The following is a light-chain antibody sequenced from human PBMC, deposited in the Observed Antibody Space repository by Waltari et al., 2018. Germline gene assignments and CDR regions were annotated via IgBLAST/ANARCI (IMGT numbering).Light chain of an antibody. J-gene: IGLJ2*01. Sequence: SYDLTQPPSVSVSPGQTASIPCSGDTLGDKYACWYQQKPGQSPVVVIYKDSQRPSGIPERFSGSNSGNTATLTISGAQALDEADYYCQAWDSNVVIFGGGTKLTVL. CDR2: KDS. CDR1: TLGDKY. V-gene: IGLV3-1*01. CDR3: QAWDSNVVI.